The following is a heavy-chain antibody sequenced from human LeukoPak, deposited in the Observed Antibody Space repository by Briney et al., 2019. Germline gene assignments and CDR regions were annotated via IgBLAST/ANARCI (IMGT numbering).Heavy chain of an antibody. D-gene: IGHD3-10*02. CDR1: GFTFSSYE. CDR2: ISSSGSTI. V-gene: IGHV3-48*03. J-gene: IGHJ6*04. CDR3: AELGITMIGGV. Sequence: GGSLRLSCAASGFTFSSYEMNWVRQAPGKGLGWVSYISSSGSTIYYADSVKGRFTISRDNAKNSLYLQMNSLRAEDTAVYYCAELGITMIGGVWGKGTTVTVSS.